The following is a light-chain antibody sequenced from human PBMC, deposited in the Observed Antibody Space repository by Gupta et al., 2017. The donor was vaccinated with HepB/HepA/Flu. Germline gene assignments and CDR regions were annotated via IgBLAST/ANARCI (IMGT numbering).Light chain of an antibody. CDR3: QQSYNTPGT. CDR1: QNIYNY. J-gene: IGKJ5*01. CDR2: GAS. Sequence: DIRVAQSPSSLSASVGDSVIITCRASQNIYNYLNWYQQKAGMAPKVLIYGASTLQSGVPPRFSGSQSETDFTLTISSLQPEDFATYFCQQSYNTPGTFGQGTRLEIK. V-gene: IGKV1-39*01.